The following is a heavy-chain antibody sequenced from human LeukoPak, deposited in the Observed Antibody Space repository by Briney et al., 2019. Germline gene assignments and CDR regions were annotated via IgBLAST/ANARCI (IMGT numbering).Heavy chain of an antibody. CDR3: ARDASGVLGDY. CDR1: GYTFSSYG. J-gene: IGHJ4*02. Sequence: ASVKVSCKASGYTFSSYGISWVRQAPGQGLEWMGWISVYSGNTNYAQRLQGRVTMTTDTSTSTAYMELRSLRSDDTAVYYCARDASGVLGDYWGQGTLVTVSS. V-gene: IGHV1-18*01. CDR2: ISVYSGNT. D-gene: IGHD3-10*02.